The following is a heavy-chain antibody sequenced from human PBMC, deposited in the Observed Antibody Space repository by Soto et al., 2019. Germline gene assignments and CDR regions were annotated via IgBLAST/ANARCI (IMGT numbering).Heavy chain of an antibody. CDR2: FSGSGGST. CDR1: GFTISNYA. D-gene: IGHD3-3*01. CDR3: ARDWTGDTCPCLDV. J-gene: IGHJ6*02. Sequence: ELQLLESGGGLVQPGGSLRLSCAAAGFTISNYALTWVRQSPGKGLEWVSTFSGSGGSTYYADSVRGRSTISRDNSKNTLFLQMNSLRVEDTAIYYCARDWTGDTCPCLDVWGQGTTVSVSS. V-gene: IGHV3-23*01.